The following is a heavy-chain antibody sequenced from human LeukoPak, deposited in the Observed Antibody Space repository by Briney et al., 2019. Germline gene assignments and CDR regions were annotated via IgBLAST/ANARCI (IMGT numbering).Heavy chain of an antibody. CDR3: ARVEGATIYFDY. Sequence: GASVKVSCKASVYTFTSYGIRWVRQAPGQGLERMGWISAYNGNTNYAQKLQGRVTMTTDTATSTAYMELRSLRSDDTAVYYCARVEGATIYFDYWGQGTLVTVSS. CDR2: ISAYNGNT. V-gene: IGHV1-18*01. CDR1: VYTFTSYG. J-gene: IGHJ4*02. D-gene: IGHD1-26*01.